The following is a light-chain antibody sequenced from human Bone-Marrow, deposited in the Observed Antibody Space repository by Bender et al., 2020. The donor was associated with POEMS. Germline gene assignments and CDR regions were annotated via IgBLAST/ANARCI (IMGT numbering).Light chain of an antibody. Sequence: SSELTQDPAVSVALGQTVRISCQGDSLRSYYATWYQQKPGQAPLLVVYDKNNRPSGIPDRFSGSRSGNTASLTITGAQAEDEADYYCNSRDSSGNHWLFGGGTKVTVL. V-gene: IGLV3-19*01. CDR3: NSRDSSGNHWL. CDR2: DKN. CDR1: SLRSYY. J-gene: IGLJ3*02.